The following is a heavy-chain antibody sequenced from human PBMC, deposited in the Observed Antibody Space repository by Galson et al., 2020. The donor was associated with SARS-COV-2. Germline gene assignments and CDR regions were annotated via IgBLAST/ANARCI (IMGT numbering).Heavy chain of an antibody. J-gene: IGHJ5*02. Sequence: HGESLKISCKGSGNYLTNYWIGWVRQMPGKGLEMMGIIFVGDSHAIYSPSFQGQVTISADKSINTAYLQWSSLRASDTAIYYCARRFSSGSPSSYCCDPWGQGTLVTVSS. CDR1: GNYLTNYW. D-gene: IGHD3-10*01. V-gene: IGHV5-51*01. CDR3: ARRFSSGSPSSYCCDP. CDR2: IFVGDSHA.